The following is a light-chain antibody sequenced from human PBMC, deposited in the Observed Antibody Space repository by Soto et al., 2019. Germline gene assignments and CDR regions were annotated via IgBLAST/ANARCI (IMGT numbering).Light chain of an antibody. V-gene: IGKV3-20*01. CDR2: GAS. J-gene: IGKJ4*01. CDR1: ESVSSSY. CDR3: QQFSSYPLT. Sequence: EIVLTQSPGTLSLSPGERATLSFSASESVSSSYLAWYQQKPGQAPRLLIYGASSRATGIPDRFSGGGSGTDFTLTISRLEPEDFAVYYCQQFSSYPLTFGGGTKV.